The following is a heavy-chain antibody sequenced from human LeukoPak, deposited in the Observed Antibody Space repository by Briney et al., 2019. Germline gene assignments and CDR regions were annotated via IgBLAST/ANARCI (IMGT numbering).Heavy chain of an antibody. CDR3: ARGYSSGWSGFDP. J-gene: IGHJ5*02. D-gene: IGHD6-19*01. CDR2: IYYSGST. Sequence: SETLSLTCTVSGGSISSNYWSWVRQPPGKGLEWIGYIYYSGSTYYNPSLKSRVTISVDTSKNQFSLKLSSVTAADTAVYYCARGYSSGWSGFDPWGQGTLVTVSS. V-gene: IGHV4-59*08. CDR1: GGSISSNY.